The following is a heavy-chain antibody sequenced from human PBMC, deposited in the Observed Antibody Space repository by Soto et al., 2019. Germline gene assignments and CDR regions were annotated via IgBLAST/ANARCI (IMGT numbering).Heavy chain of an antibody. CDR2: IRAKVNNFAT. V-gene: IGHV3-73*01. CDR1: GFTFSGSV. D-gene: IGHD1-26*01. J-gene: IGHJ5*02. CDR3: VTGAAGTCRLDP. Sequence: EVPLVQSGGGLVQPGGSVTLSCAASGFTFSGSVIHWVRQASGRGLEWVGRIRAKVNNFATAYAASVKGRFTVSRDDSRSTAYLQMNSLKIEDTAVYYCVTGAAGTCRLDPWGQGTLVSVSS.